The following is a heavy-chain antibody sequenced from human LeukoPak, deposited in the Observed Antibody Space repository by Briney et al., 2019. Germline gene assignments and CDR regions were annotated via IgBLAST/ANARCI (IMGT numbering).Heavy chain of an antibody. J-gene: IGHJ4*02. D-gene: IGHD3-3*01. Sequence: PGGSLRLSCAASGFTFSSYAMRWVRQAPGKGLEWVSAISGSGGSTYYADSVKGRFTISRDNSKNTLYLQMNSLRAEDTAVYYCAKVTSPVLRFLEWYSPYYFDYWGQGTLVIVSS. CDR1: GFTFSSYA. CDR3: AKVTSPVLRFLEWYSPYYFDY. CDR2: ISGSGGST. V-gene: IGHV3-23*01.